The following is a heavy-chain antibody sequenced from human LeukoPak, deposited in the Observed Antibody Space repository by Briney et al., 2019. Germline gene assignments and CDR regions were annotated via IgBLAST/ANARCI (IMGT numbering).Heavy chain of an antibody. V-gene: IGHV4-59*11. D-gene: IGHD6-13*01. J-gene: IGHJ4*02. CDR1: SRSINTHY. Sequence: PSQTLSLTCTVSSRSINTHYWSWIRPPPGKVLEWIGYVFNGGSNNYNPSLKSRVTMSVDTTRDQFSLRLTSVTAADTAIYYCATRPAGSTWYGVFDYWSQGTLVTVSA. CDR2: VFNGGSN. CDR3: ATRPAGSTWYGVFDY.